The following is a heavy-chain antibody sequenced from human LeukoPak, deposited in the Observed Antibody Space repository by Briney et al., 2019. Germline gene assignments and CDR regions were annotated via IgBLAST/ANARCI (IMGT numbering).Heavy chain of an antibody. D-gene: IGHD5-12*01. V-gene: IGHV1-2*02. CDR3: ARGQYSGYDSMGY. J-gene: IGHJ4*02. CDR1: GYTFTGYY. Sequence: ASVKVSCKASGYTFTGYYMHWVRQAPGQGLEWMGWISPNSGGTNYAQKFQGRVTMTRDTSISTAYMELSRLRSDDTAVYYCARGQYSGYDSMGYWGQGTLVTVSS. CDR2: ISPNSGGT.